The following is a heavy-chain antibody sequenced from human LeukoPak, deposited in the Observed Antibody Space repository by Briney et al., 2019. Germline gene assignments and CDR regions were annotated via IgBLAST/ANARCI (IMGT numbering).Heavy chain of an antibody. V-gene: IGHV5-10-1*04. CDR2: IDPSDSYT. CDR3: ARSYSSSWYGLFDS. D-gene: IGHD6-13*01. CDR1: GHSVISYW. Sequence: GESLKISCKGSGHSVISYWINWVRQMPGKGLEWMGRIDPSDSYTSYSPSFQGQVTISADKSISTAYLQWSSLKASDTAMYYCARSYSSSWYGLFDSWGQGTLVTVSS. J-gene: IGHJ4*02.